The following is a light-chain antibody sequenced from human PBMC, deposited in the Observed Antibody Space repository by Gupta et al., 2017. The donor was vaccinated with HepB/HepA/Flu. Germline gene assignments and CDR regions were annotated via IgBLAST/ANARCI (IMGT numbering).Light chain of an antibody. J-gene: IGLJ1*01. CDR2: EVT. Sequence: QSALTQPPSVSGSPGQSVTISCTGTSSDVGNYNRVSWYQQPPGTALKLMIYEVTRRPSGVPDRFSGSKSGNTASLTISGLQAEDEADYYCTSYTTSDTYVVGTGTKVTVL. CDR1: SSDVGNYNR. V-gene: IGLV2-18*02. CDR3: TSYTTSDTYV.